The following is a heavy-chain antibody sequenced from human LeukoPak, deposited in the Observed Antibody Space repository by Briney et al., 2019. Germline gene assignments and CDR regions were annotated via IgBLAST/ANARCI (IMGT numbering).Heavy chain of an antibody. CDR1: GGSITGYS. J-gene: IGHJ5*02. V-gene: IGHV4-59*12. Sequence: SETLSLTCSVSGGSITGYSWSWIRQTPEKGLEWIGYIYYNGDTHYNPSLNSRLSMSVDTSKNQFSLKLSSVTAADTAVYYCARDSGYFDWLLYHNWFDPWGQGTLVTVSS. CDR2: IYYNGDT. D-gene: IGHD3-9*01. CDR3: ARDSGYFDWLLYHNWFDP.